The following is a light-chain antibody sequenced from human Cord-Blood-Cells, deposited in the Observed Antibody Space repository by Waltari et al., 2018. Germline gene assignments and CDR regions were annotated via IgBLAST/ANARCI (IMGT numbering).Light chain of an antibody. J-gene: IGLJ3*02. CDR1: SSNIGRNY. CDR3: AAWDDSLSGWV. Sequence: QSVLTQPPSASGTPGQRVTISCSGSSSNIGRNYVYWYQQLPGTAPKLLIYRNNQRPSGVPDGFSGSKSGTSASLAISGLRSEDEADYYCAAWDDSLSGWVFGGGTKLTVL. CDR2: RNN. V-gene: IGLV1-47*01.